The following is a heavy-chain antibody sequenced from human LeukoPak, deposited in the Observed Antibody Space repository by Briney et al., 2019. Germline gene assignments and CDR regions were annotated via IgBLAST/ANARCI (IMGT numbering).Heavy chain of an antibody. CDR1: GYTFTGYY. J-gene: IGHJ6*03. V-gene: IGHV1-46*01. Sequence: ASVKVSCKASGYTFTGYYMHWVRQAPGQGLEWMGIINPSGGSTSYAQKFQGRVTMTRDMSTSTVYMELSSLRSEDMAVYYCAREFPRYYYYMDVWGKGTTVTVSS. CDR3: AREFPRYYYYMDV. CDR2: INPSGGST.